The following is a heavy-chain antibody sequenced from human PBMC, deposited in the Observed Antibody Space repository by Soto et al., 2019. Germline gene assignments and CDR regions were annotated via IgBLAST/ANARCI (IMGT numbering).Heavy chain of an antibody. Sequence: QVQLQESGPGLVKPSETLSLNCTVSGGPIRSYYWSWIRQSPGKGLERIGYIYYSGSTNYNPSLKSIVTISVDTLKTQFSLELSSVTAADTGVYYCARGSSGLPPRLDYLGQGTLVTVSS. D-gene: IGHD6-19*01. CDR1: GGPIRSYY. CDR2: IYYSGST. CDR3: ARGSSGLPPRLDY. V-gene: IGHV4-59*01. J-gene: IGHJ4*02.